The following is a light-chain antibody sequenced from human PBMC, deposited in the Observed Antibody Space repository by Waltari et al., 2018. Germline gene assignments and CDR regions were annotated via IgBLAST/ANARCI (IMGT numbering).Light chain of an antibody. CDR1: QSVSSN. J-gene: IGKJ4*01. Sequence: EIVMTQSPATLSVSPGERATLSCRASQSVSSNLAWYQQKPGQAPRHLIYGASPRATGIPARFSGSGSGTEYTHTISSLQSEDLAGYYCQQYNNWLTFGGGTKVEIK. CDR3: QQYNNWLT. V-gene: IGKV3-15*01. CDR2: GAS.